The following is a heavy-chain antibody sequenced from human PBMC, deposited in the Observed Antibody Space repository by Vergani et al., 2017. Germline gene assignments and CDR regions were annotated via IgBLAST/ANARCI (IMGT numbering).Heavy chain of an antibody. J-gene: IGHJ5*02. CDR3: ARHDYGDYVDWFDP. Sequence: QVQLQESGPGLVKPSETLSLTCTVSGGSISSYYWGWIRQPPGKGLEWIGSIYYSGSTYYNPSLKSRVTISVDTSKNQFSLKLSSVTAADTAVYYCARHDYGDYVDWFDPWGQGTLVTVSS. V-gene: IGHV4-39*01. CDR1: GGSISSYY. CDR2: IYYSGST. D-gene: IGHD4-17*01.